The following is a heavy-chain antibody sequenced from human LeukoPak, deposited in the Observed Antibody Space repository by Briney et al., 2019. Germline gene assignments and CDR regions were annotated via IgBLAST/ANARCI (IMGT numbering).Heavy chain of an antibody. CDR1: GFTFSSNY. CDR3: ARGARYCSSTSCYSDDAFDI. CDR2: IYSGGST. V-gene: IGHV3-66*02. J-gene: IGHJ3*02. Sequence: GGXLRLSCAASGFTFSSNYMSWVRQAPGKGLEWVSVIYSGGSTYYADSVKGRFTISRDTSKNTLYLQMNSLRAEDTAVYYCARGARYCSSTSCYSDDAFDIWGQGTMVTVSS. D-gene: IGHD2-2*01.